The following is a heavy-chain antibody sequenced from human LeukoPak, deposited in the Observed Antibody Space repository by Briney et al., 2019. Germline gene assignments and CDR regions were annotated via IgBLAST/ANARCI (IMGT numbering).Heavy chain of an antibody. Sequence: GGSLRLSCAASGFNFSNHAMSWVRQTPGKGLEWVSAISGGGDITYYADSVTGRFTISRDNSKDTLFLQMHSLRPGDTAVYYCVREDTPATANYWGQGTLVTISS. CDR1: GFNFSNHA. D-gene: IGHD2-21*02. V-gene: IGHV3-23*01. J-gene: IGHJ4*02. CDR3: VREDTPATANY. CDR2: ISGGGDIT.